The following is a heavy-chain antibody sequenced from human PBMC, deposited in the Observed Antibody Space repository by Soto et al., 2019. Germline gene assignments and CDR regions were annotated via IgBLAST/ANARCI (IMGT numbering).Heavy chain of an antibody. CDR3: AIIAYCGGDCYQTYYYYGMDV. CDR2: ISSSGSTI. CDR1: GFTFSSYE. Sequence: GGSLRLSCAASGFTFSSYEMNWVRQAPGKGLEWVSYISSSGSTIYYADSVKGRFTISRDNAKNSLYLQMNSLRAEDTAVYYCAIIAYCGGDCYQTYYYYGMDVWGQGTTVTVSS. J-gene: IGHJ6*02. V-gene: IGHV3-48*03. D-gene: IGHD2-21*02.